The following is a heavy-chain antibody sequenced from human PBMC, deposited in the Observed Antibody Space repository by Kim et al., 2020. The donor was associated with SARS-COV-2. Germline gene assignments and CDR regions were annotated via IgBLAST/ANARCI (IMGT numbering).Heavy chain of an antibody. CDR2: T. Sequence: TNYAQKFQGRVTMTRDTSISTAYMELGRLRSDDTAVYYCARGFKLGSSGYWGQGTLVTVSS. CDR3: ARGFKLGSSGY. J-gene: IGHJ4*02. V-gene: IGHV1-2*02. D-gene: IGHD7-27*01.